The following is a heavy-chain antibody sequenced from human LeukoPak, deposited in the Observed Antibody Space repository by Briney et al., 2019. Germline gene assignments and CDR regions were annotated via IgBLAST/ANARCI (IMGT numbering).Heavy chain of an antibody. CDR2: ISSSSSYI. CDR1: GFTFSSHS. J-gene: IGHJ4*02. Sequence: GGSLRLSCSASGFTFSSHSMNWVRQAPGKGLEWVSSISSSSSYIYYADSVKGRFTISRDNAKNSLYLQMNSLRAEDTAVYYCARDIVATYPHDYWGQGTLVTVSS. D-gene: IGHD5-12*01. CDR3: ARDIVATYPHDY. V-gene: IGHV3-21*01.